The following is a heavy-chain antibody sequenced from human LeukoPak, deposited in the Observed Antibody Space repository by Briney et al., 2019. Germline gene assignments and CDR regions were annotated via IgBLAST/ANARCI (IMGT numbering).Heavy chain of an antibody. CDR1: GGSISSYY. Sequence: PSETLSLTCTVSGGSISSYYWSWIRQPPGKGLEWIGYIYYSGSTNYNPSLKSRVTISVDTSKNQFSLKLSSVTAADTAVYYCASVNWLDPSLDYWGQGTLVTVSS. CDR2: IYYSGST. V-gene: IGHV4-59*01. CDR3: ASVNWLDPSLDY. D-gene: IGHD1-1*01. J-gene: IGHJ4*02.